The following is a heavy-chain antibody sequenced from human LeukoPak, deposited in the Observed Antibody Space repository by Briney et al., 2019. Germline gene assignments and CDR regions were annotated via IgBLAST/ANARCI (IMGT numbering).Heavy chain of an antibody. CDR2: INPSGGST. J-gene: IGHJ4*02. CDR1: GYTFTSYY. CDR3: ARGLRVRGVIPHYFDY. V-gene: IGHV1-46*01. D-gene: IGHD3-10*01. Sequence: ASVKVSCKASGYTFTSYYMHWVRQAPGQGLEWMGIINPSGGSTSYAQKFQGRVTMTRDMSTSTVYMELSSLRSEDTAVYYCARGLRVRGVIPHYFDYWGQGTLVTVSS.